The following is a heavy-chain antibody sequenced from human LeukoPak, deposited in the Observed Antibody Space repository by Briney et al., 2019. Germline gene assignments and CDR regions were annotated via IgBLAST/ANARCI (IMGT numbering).Heavy chain of an antibody. V-gene: IGHV3-23*01. J-gene: IGHJ4*02. CDR3: AQNWNLDY. D-gene: IGHD1-1*01. CDR1: GFAFSRYA. Sequence: GGSLRLSCAASGFAFSRYAMSWVRQAPGKGLEYVSIITNSGGTTYYADSVKGRFTVSRDNSKNTLFLQMNSLRAEDTAVYYCAQNWNLDYWGQGTLVTVSS. CDR2: ITNSGGTT.